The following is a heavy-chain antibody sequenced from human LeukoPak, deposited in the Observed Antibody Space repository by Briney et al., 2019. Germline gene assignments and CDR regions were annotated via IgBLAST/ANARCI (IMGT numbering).Heavy chain of an antibody. J-gene: IGHJ6*03. CDR2: IIPIFGTA. D-gene: IGHD3-10*01. CDR3: ARAMVRVRYYYYMDV. CDR1: GGTFSSYA. Sequence: SVKVSCKASGGTFSSYAISWVRQAPGQGLEWMGGIIPIFGTANYAQKFQGRVTITADESTSAAYMELSSLRSEDTAVYYCARAMVRVRYYYYMDVWGKGTTVTVSS. V-gene: IGHV1-69*13.